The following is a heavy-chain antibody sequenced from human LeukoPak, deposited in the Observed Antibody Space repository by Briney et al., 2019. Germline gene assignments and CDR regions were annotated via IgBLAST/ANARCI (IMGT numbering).Heavy chain of an antibody. Sequence: GGSLRLSCAASGFTFSSYWMSWVRQAPGKGLEWVANIKQDGSEKYYVDSVKGRFTISRDNAKNSLYLQVNSLRAEDTAVYYCAREDYYYYYGMDVWGQGTTVTVSS. CDR3: AREDYYYYYGMDV. J-gene: IGHJ6*02. CDR1: GFTFSSYW. V-gene: IGHV3-7*03. CDR2: IKQDGSEK.